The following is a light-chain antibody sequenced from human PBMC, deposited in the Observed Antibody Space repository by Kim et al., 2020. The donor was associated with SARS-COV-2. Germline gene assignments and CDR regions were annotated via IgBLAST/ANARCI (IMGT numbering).Light chain of an antibody. CDR1: SSDIGDHNY. CDR3: CSFAGSHILV. CDR2: AVT. V-gene: IGLV2-11*01. Sequence: GHYVTISCTGSSSDIGDHNYVSWYQQHPGNVPKLIIYAVTRRPSGVPDRFSGSKSGNTASLTISGLQAEDEADYFCCSFAGSHILVFGGGTQLTVL. J-gene: IGLJ2*01.